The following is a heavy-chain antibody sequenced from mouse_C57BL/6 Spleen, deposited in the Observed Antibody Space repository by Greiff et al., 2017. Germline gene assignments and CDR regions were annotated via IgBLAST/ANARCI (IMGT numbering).Heavy chain of an antibody. Sequence: EVHLVESGGGLVQPKGSLKLSCAASGFSFNTYAMNWVRQAPGKGLEWVARIRSKSNNYATYYADSVKDRFTISRVDSESMLYLQMNNLKTEDTAMYYCVRSRDYFDYWGQGTTLTVSS. CDR2: IRSKSNNYAT. CDR3: VRSRDYFDY. V-gene: IGHV10-1*01. D-gene: IGHD3-3*01. CDR1: GFSFNTYA. J-gene: IGHJ2*01.